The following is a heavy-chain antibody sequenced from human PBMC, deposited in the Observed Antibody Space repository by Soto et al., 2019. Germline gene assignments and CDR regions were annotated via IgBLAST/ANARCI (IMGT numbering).Heavy chain of an antibody. D-gene: IGHD5-12*01. Sequence: SVKVSCKASGGTFSSYTISWVRQAPGQGLEWMGRIIPILGIANYAQKFQGRVTITADKSTSTAYMELSSLRSEDTAVYYCARGLGEMATIINYYGMDVWGQGTTVTVSS. CDR3: ARGLGEMATIINYYGMDV. V-gene: IGHV1-69*02. CDR2: IIPILGIA. J-gene: IGHJ6*02. CDR1: GGTFSSYT.